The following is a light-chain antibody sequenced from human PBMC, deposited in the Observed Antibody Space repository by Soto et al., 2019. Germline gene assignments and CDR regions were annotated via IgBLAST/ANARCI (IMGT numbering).Light chain of an antibody. CDR1: ESISSW. Sequence: DIQMTQIPSTLPASVGDTVTIICRASESISSWLAWYQQKPGKAPKLLSYDVSKLRRGVPSRFSGGGSGTEFILTISSLQPDDFATYYCQQLFDSPITFGQGTRLEIK. CDR3: QQLFDSPIT. V-gene: IGKV1-5*02. J-gene: IGKJ5*01. CDR2: DVS.